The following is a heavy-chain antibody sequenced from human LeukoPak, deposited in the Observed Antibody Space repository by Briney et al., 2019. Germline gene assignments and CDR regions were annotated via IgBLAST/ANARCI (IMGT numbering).Heavy chain of an antibody. V-gene: IGHV3-7*01. CDR1: GFTFRNYW. Sequence: PGGSLRLSCAGSGFTFRNYWMNWVRQAPGKGLEWVANIKEDGSEKYYVDSVKGRFTVSRDNAKNSLYLQINSLRADDTAVYYCARGGPTVGTDYWGQGTLVTVSP. D-gene: IGHD1-26*01. CDR2: IKEDGSEK. CDR3: ARGGPTVGTDY. J-gene: IGHJ4*02.